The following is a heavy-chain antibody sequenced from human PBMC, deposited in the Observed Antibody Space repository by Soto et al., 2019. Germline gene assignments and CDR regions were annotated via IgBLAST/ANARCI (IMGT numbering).Heavy chain of an antibody. D-gene: IGHD2-15*01. V-gene: IGHV4-34*01. Sequence: SETLSLTCAVYGGSFSGYYWSWIRQPPGKGLEWIGEINHSGSTNYNPSLKSRVTISADTSKNQFPLKLSSVTAADTAVYYCARHLAPAAAGRRDFDSWGQGTLVTVSS. J-gene: IGHJ4*02. CDR3: ARHLAPAAAGRRDFDS. CDR2: INHSGST. CDR1: GGSFSGYY.